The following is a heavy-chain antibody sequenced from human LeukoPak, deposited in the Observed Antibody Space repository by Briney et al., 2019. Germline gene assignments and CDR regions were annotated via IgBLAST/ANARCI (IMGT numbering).Heavy chain of an antibody. CDR3: ARAPPVDGYNWFDP. J-gene: IGHJ5*02. V-gene: IGHV1-69*05. CDR1: GGTFSSYA. D-gene: IGHD6-19*01. Sequence: PVKVSCKASGGTFSSYAISWVRQAPGQGLEWMGGIIPIFGTANYAQKFQGRVTITTDESTSTAYMELSSLRSEDTAVYYCARAPPVDGYNWFDPWGQGTLVTVSS. CDR2: IIPIFGTA.